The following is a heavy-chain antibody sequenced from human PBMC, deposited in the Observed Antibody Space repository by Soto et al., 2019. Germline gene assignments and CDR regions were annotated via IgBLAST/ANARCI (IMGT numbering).Heavy chain of an antibody. J-gene: IGHJ4*02. Sequence: TSETLSLTCTVSGGSISSYYWSWIRQPPGKGLEWIGYIYYSGSTNYNPSLKSRVTISVDTSKNQFSLKLSSVTAADTAVYYCARSVAYGSGSYYIGPRYFDYWGQGTLVTVSS. CDR2: IYYSGST. D-gene: IGHD3-10*01. V-gene: IGHV4-59*08. CDR3: ARSVAYGSGSYYIGPRYFDY. CDR1: GGSISSYY.